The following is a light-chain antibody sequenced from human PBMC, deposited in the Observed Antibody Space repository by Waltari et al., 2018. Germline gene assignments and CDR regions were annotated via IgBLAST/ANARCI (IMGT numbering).Light chain of an antibody. V-gene: IGKV3-20*01. CDR1: QIVSSSS. J-gene: IGKJ1*01. CDR3: QMYET. Sequence: IVLTQSPGPLSLSPGARATLSCRARQIVSSSSLAWYQQKPGQAPRLLMFGSSNRATGILDRFSGSGSGTDFTLTISRLEPEDFAVYYCQMYETFGQGTKVEIK. CDR2: GSS.